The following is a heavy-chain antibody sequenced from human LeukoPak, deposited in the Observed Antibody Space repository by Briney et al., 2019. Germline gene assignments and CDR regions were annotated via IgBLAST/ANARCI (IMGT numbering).Heavy chain of an antibody. Sequence: SETLSLTCTVSGGSISSYYWSWIRQPPGKGLEWIGYIYYSGSTNYNPSLKSRVTISVDTSKNQFSLKLSSVTAADTAVYYCARLPYGSGNWFDPWGQGTLVTVSS. D-gene: IGHD3-10*01. J-gene: IGHJ5*02. CDR1: GGSISSYY. CDR2: IYYSGST. CDR3: ARLPYGSGNWFDP. V-gene: IGHV4-59*12.